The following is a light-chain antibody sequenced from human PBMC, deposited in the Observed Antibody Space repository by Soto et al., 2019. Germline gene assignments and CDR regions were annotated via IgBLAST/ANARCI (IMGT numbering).Light chain of an antibody. J-gene: IGLJ1*01. V-gene: IGLV1-44*01. CDR3: AAWDDSLNGSYV. Sequence: QSVLTQPPSTSGTPGQRVTISCSGSRSSIGSNTVTWYQQLPGTAPKLLIYSNNQRPSGVPDRFSGSKSGTSASLAISGLQSEDEADYYCAAWDDSLNGSYVFGTGTRSPS. CDR2: SNN. CDR1: RSSIGSNT.